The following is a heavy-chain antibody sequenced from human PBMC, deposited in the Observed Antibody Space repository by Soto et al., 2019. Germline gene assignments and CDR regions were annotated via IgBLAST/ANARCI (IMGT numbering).Heavy chain of an antibody. CDR1: GFTFSSYA. CDR3: ARGFSYYDFWREGYGMDV. V-gene: IGHV3-30-3*01. J-gene: IGHJ6*02. Sequence: GGSLRLSCAASGFTFSSYAMHWVRQAPGKGLEWVAVISYDGSNKYYADSVKGRFTISRDNSKNTLYLQMNSPRAEDTAVYYCARGFSYYDFWREGYGMDVWGQGTTVTVSS. CDR2: ISYDGSNK. D-gene: IGHD3-3*01.